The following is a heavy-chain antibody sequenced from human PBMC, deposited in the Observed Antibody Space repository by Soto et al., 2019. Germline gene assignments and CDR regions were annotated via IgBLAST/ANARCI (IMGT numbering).Heavy chain of an antibody. CDR3: ARDRYYGSGTYYNFYSGMDV. V-gene: IGHV4-30-4*01. CDR1: GGSINSGDYY. CDR2: IFHSGST. Sequence: PSETLPLTCTVCGGSINSGDYYWTWVRQPPGKGLEWIGNIFHSGSTYYTPSLQSRVTISLDTSKNHFSLKLSSVTPADTAVYYCARDRYYGSGTYYNFYSGMDVWGQGTTVTVSS. D-gene: IGHD3-10*01. J-gene: IGHJ6*02.